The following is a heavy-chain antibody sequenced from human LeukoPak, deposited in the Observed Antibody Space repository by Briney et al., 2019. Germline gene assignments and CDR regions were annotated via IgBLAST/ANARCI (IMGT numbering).Heavy chain of an antibody. J-gene: IGHJ3*02. D-gene: IGHD3-10*01. CDR3: ARRFGELLSHAFDI. CDR1: GYTFTSYD. Sequence: ASVKVSCKTSGYTFTSYDINWVRQATGQGLEWMGWMNPNSGNTGYAQKFQGRVTITRNTSISTAYMELSSLRSEDTAVYYCARRFGELLSHAFDIWGQGTMVTVSS. CDR2: MNPNSGNT. V-gene: IGHV1-8*03.